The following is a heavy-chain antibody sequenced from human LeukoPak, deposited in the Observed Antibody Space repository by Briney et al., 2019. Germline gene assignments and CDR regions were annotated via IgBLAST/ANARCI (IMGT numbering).Heavy chain of an antibody. V-gene: IGHV1-2*06. D-gene: IGHD3-9*01. CDR3: ARVGGIRYFDWAPPYNDY. J-gene: IGHJ4*02. CDR1: GYTFTGYY. Sequence: ASVKVSCKASGYTFTGYYMHWVRQAPGQGLEWMGRISPNSGGTNYAQKFQGRVTMTRDTSISTPYMELSRLRSDDTAVYYCARVGGIRYFDWAPPYNDYWGQGTLVTVSS. CDR2: ISPNSGGT.